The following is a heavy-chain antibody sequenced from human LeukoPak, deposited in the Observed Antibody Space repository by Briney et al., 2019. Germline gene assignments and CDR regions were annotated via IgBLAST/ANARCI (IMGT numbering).Heavy chain of an antibody. D-gene: IGHD3-22*01. V-gene: IGHV4-34*01. CDR2: INHSGST. Sequence: SETLSLTCAVYGGSFSGYYWSWIRQPPGKGLEWIGEINHSGSTNYNPSLKSRVTISVDTSKNQFSLKLSSVTAADTAVYYCARTSSSYDSSGYYLNPLDYWGQGTLVTVSS. CDR3: ARTSSSYDSSGYYLNPLDY. CDR1: GGSFSGYY. J-gene: IGHJ4*02.